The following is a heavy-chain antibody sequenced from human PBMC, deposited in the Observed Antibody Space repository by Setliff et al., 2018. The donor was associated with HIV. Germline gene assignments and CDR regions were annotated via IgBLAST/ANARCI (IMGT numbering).Heavy chain of an antibody. CDR1: GYTFTNYD. CDR2: MNPNSGNT. J-gene: IGHJ3*02. Sequence: ASVKVSCKASGYTFTNYDINWVRQATGQGLGWMGWMNPNSGNTGYAQKFLGRVTMTRNTSISTANMELRSLRSEDTAVYFCARVTPYCGGDCFDAFDIWGQGTMVTVSS. D-gene: IGHD2-21*02. V-gene: IGHV1-8*02. CDR3: ARVTPYCGGDCFDAFDI.